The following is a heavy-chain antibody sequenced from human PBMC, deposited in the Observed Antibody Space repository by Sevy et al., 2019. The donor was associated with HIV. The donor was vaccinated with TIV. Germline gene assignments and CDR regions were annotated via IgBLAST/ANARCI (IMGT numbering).Heavy chain of an antibody. D-gene: IGHD2-8*02. V-gene: IGHV3-48*02. CDR1: GFPFSNYN. CDR2: ISRRSTTI. Sequence: GGSLRLSCAASGFPFSNYNMNWVRQTPGRGLEWVSYISRRSTTIYYADSVKGRFTISRDNDQSSLYLQMNALRDEDMAIYYCAKRRVQSGLSGGGANYGMDVCGRGTTVTVSS. J-gene: IGHJ6*02. CDR3: AKRRVQSGLSGGGANYGMDV.